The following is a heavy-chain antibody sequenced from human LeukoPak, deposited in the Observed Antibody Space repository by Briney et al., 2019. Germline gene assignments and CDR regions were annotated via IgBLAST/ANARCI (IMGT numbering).Heavy chain of an antibody. CDR1: GFTFSSYW. CDR2: IKQDGSEK. Sequence: RGSLRLSCAASGFTFSSYWMSWVRQAPGKGLEWVANIKQDGSEKYYVDSVKGRFTISRDNAKNSLYLQMNSLRAEDTAVYYCARAQRSAVWRFGPMGNWFDPWGQGTLVTVSS. J-gene: IGHJ5*02. D-gene: IGHD3-10*01. V-gene: IGHV3-7*03. CDR3: ARAQRSAVWRFGPMGNWFDP.